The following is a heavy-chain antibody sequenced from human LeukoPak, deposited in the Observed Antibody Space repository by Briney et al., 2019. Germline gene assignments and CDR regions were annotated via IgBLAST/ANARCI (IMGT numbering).Heavy chain of an antibody. J-gene: IGHJ6*03. CDR3: ARAIKSLRYSDLYYYYYYMDV. CDR2: IKQDGSEK. D-gene: IGHD3-9*01. Sequence: GGSLRLSCAASGFTFSSYWMSWVRQAPGKGLEWVANIKQDGSEKYYVDSVKGRFTISRDNAKNSLYLQMNSLRAEDTAVYYCARAIKSLRYSDLYYYYYYMDVWGKGTTVTISS. V-gene: IGHV3-7*01. CDR1: GFTFSSYW.